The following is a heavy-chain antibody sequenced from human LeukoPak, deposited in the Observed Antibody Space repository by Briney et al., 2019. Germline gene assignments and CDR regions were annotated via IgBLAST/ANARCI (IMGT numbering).Heavy chain of an antibody. CDR2: IWYDGSNK. D-gene: IGHD2-15*01. Sequence: GGSLRLSCAASGFTFSSYGMHWVRRAPGKGLEWVAVIWYDGSNKYYADSVKGRFTISRDNSKNTLYLQMNSLRAEDTAVYYCAREYCSGGSCYRPRYYGMDVWGQGTTVTVSS. J-gene: IGHJ6*02. CDR3: AREYCSGGSCYRPRYYGMDV. V-gene: IGHV3-33*01. CDR1: GFTFSSYG.